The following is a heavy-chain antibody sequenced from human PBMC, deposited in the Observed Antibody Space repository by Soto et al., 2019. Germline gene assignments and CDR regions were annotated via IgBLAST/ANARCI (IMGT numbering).Heavy chain of an antibody. J-gene: IGHJ5*02. Sequence: GGSLRLSCAASGFIFSDYYMSWIRQVPGKGLEWVSYISSSSSTIYYADSVKGRFTISRDNAKNSLYLQMNSLRDEDTAVYYCARDAPPLAYYYDPNWFDAWGQGT. CDR3: ARDAPPLAYYYDPNWFDA. CDR1: GFIFSDYY. V-gene: IGHV3-11*04. D-gene: IGHD3-22*01. CDR2: ISSSSSTI.